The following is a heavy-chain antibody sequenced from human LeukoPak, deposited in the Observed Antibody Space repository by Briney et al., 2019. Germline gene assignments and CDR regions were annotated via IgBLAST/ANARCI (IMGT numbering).Heavy chain of an antibody. CDR3: SRSLDY. Sequence: TGGSLRLSCAASGFPFSDYWMDRVRQAPGKGMEWVANINQDGSEENYADSVKGRFTISRDNAKNSLYLQMNSLRAEDTAVYYCSRSLDYWGRGALVTVSS. J-gene: IGHJ4*02. CDR1: GFPFSDYW. V-gene: IGHV3-7*01. CDR2: INQDGSEE.